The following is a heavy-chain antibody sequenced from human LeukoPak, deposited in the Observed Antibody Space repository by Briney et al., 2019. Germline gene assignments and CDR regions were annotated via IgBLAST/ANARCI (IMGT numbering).Heavy chain of an antibody. J-gene: IGHJ4*02. CDR1: GGSISSYY. V-gene: IGHV4-59*01. CDR3: ARDVGYSSILDY. D-gene: IGHD6-13*01. Sequence: SETLSLTCTVSGGSISSYYWSWIRQPPGKGLEWIGYIYYSGSTNYNPSLKSRVTISVDTSKNQFSLKLSSVTAADTAVYYCARDVGYSSILDYWGQGTLVTVSS. CDR2: IYYSGST.